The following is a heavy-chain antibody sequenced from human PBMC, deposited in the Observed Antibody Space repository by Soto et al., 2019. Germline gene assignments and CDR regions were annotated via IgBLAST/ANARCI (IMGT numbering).Heavy chain of an antibody. CDR3: SRFVGYGGSEYYFDN. Sequence: QVQPVESGGGVVQPGRSLRLSCVVSGFTFRSYAMHWVRQAPGKGLEWVAVISNDGNNNYHADSVKGRFTISRDNSKNTLSLHMDSVRAEDTALYYCSRFVGYGGSEYYFDNWGQGIQFIVS. D-gene: IGHD5-12*01. CDR2: ISNDGNNN. CDR1: GFTFRSYA. V-gene: IGHV3-30-3*02. J-gene: IGHJ4*02.